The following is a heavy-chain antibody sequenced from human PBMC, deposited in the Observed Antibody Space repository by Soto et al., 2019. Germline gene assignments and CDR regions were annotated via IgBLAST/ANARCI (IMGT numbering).Heavy chain of an antibody. D-gene: IGHD2-2*01. CDR1: GGTFSSYA. CDR3: TTDVAGFCSITSCNLGSWFDP. V-gene: IGHV1-69*13. J-gene: IGHJ5*02. CDR2: IIPIFGTA. Sequence: SVKVSCKASGGTFSSYAISWVRQAPGQGLEWMGGIIPIFGTANYAQKFQGRVTITADESTSTAYMELNSLRTEDTAVYFCTTDVAGFCSITSCNLGSWFDPWGQGTLVTVSS.